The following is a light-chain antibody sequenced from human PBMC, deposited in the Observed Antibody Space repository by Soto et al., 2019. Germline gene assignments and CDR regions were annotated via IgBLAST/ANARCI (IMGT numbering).Light chain of an antibody. Sequence: QSALTQPASVSGSPGQSITISCTGTSSDIGGSKLVSWFQHHPGKAPKLIIYEDTKRPSGVSTRFSGSKSGNTASLTISGLQAEDAADYYCCSYASSATWVFGGGTKVTVL. J-gene: IGLJ3*02. V-gene: IGLV2-23*01. CDR2: EDT. CDR1: SSDIGGSKL. CDR3: CSYASSATWV.